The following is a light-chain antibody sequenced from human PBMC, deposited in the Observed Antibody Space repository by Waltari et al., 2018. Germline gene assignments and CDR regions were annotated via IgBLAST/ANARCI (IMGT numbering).Light chain of an antibody. J-gene: IGKJ1*01. CDR3: QKYVTLPAT. V-gene: IGKV3-20*01. CDR2: DAA. Sequence: DIMLTQSPGTLSLSPGERATLSCRASQRVSKYLAWYQQKPGQAPRLLIYDAASRATGIPDRFSGSGSGTDFSLTISRLEPEDSAVYYCQKYVTLPATFGQGTKVEIK. CDR1: QRVSKY.